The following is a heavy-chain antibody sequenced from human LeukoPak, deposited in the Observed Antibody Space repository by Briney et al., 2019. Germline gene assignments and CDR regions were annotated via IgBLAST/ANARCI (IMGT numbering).Heavy chain of an antibody. Sequence: GGSLRLSCAASGFTFSSYSMNWVRQAPGKGLEGVSSISSSSSYIYYADSVKGRFTISRDNAKNSLYLQMNSLRAEDTAVYYCARGTLVVPAAIPGGYYWGQGTLVTVSS. J-gene: IGHJ4*02. CDR2: ISSSSSYI. V-gene: IGHV3-21*01. CDR3: ARGTLVVPAAIPGGYY. CDR1: GFTFSSYS. D-gene: IGHD2-2*02.